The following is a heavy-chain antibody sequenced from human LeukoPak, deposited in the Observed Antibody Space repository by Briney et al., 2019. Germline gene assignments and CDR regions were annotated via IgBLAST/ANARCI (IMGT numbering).Heavy chain of an antibody. Sequence: GGSLRLSCAASGFTFSNYAMSWVRQAPGKGLEWVSAISGSAGSTYYADSVKGRFTISRDNSRNTLYLQMNSLRAEDTALYYRAKGPASTWYKYYFDYWGQGTLVTVPS. CDR3: AKGPASTWYKYYFDY. CDR2: ISGSAGST. CDR1: GFTFSNYA. V-gene: IGHV3-23*01. J-gene: IGHJ4*02. D-gene: IGHD6-13*01.